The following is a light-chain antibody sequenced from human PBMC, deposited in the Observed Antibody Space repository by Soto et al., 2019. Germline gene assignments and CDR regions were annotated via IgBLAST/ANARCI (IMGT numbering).Light chain of an antibody. J-gene: IGKJ3*01. CDR2: KAP. Sequence: DIQMTQSPSTLSASVGDRVTITCRASQSISSWLAWYQQKPGKAPTLLIYKAPSLESGVPSRFSGSGSGTEFTLTIGSLQPDDFATYYGQQYNSYARTFGPGTKVDIK. V-gene: IGKV1-5*03. CDR1: QSISSW. CDR3: QQYNSYART.